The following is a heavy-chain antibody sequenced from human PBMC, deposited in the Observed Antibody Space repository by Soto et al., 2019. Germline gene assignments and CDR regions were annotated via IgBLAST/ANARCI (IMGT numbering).Heavy chain of an antibody. CDR1: GFTFSGYG. CDR2: IWYDGSNK. Sequence: PGGSLRLSCAASGFTFSGYGMHWVRQSPGKGLEWVAVIWYDGSNKYYADSVKGRFTISRDNSKNTLYLQMNSLRAEDTAVYYCALAALPYYYYYGMDVWGQGTTVTVSS. J-gene: IGHJ6*02. D-gene: IGHD6-6*01. CDR3: ALAALPYYYYYGMDV. V-gene: IGHV3-33*01.